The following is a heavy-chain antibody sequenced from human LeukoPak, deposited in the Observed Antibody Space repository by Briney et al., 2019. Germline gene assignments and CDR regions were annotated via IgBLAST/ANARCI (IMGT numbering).Heavy chain of an antibody. J-gene: IGHJ4*02. CDR3: AKDRAASGFFY. V-gene: IGHV3-23*01. CDR1: GFTFSKYA. CDR2: ISGSGGAT. D-gene: IGHD6-13*01. Sequence: GGSLRLSCAASGFTFSKYAMGWVRQAPGKGLEWVSTISGSGGATYYADSVKGRFTISRDNSKNSLYLQMNSLRAEDTAVYYCAKDRAASGFFYCGQGTLFTVSS.